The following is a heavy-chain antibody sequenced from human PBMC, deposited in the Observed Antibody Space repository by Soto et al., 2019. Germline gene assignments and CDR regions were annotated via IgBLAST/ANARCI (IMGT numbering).Heavy chain of an antibody. CDR3: SKQRRGSICCVLDY. Sequence: GGSLRLSCAASGFSFSSFEMHWVRQAPGKGLEWVADISSDGYTIYYADSVKGRFTISRDNSKNTLYLQMNSLRAEDTAVYYCSKQRRGSICCVLDYRGQGTPVTVSS. J-gene: IGHJ4*02. D-gene: IGHD2-15*01. V-gene: IGHV3-48*03. CDR2: ISSDGYTI. CDR1: GFSFSSFE.